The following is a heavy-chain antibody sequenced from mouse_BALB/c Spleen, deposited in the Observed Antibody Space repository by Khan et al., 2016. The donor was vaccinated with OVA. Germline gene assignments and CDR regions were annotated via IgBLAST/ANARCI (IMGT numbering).Heavy chain of an antibody. V-gene: IGHV1-4*01. CDR1: GYTFTSYT. CDR2: INPSNGYN. CDR3: VRDGSYYRNDGWFAY. D-gene: IGHD2-14*01. J-gene: IGHJ3*01. Sequence: QVQLQQSGAELARPGASVKMSCKASGYTFTSYTIHWIKQRPGQGLEWIGYINPSNGYNNYNQKFKDQATLTADKSSTTAYMQLSSLTSDDSAVYNSVRDGSYYRNDGWFAYWGQGTLVTVSA.